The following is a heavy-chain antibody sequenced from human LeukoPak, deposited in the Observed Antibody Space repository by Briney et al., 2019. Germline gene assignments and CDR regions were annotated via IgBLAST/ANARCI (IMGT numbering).Heavy chain of an antibody. CDR1: GFTFNSYN. J-gene: IGHJ3*02. CDR3: ARAYSSSSGRDAFDS. D-gene: IGHD6-6*01. CDR2: ISSSSSTI. V-gene: IGHV3-48*02. Sequence: GGSLRLSCAASGFTFNSYNMNWVCQAPGKGLEWVSYISSSSSTIYYADSVKGRFTISRDSAKTSLFLQMNSLRDEDTAVYYCARAYSSSSGRDAFDSWGLGTLVTVSS.